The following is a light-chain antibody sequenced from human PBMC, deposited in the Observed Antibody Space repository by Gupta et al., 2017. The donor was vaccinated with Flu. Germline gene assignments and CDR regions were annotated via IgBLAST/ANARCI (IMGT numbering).Light chain of an antibody. CDR1: ASDVDDFDS. J-gene: IGLJ2*01. CDR3: CSFGGSGTWI. V-gene: IGLV2-11*01. Sequence: SALTQPRSVSGSPGQSVTMSCTRAASDVDDFDSVSWYHQRPGKAPQLIISQVNQRPSGVTHRFSASKSAYTASLTTSGLQPDDEGDYYCCSFGGSGTWIFGAGTKLTVL. CDR2: QVN.